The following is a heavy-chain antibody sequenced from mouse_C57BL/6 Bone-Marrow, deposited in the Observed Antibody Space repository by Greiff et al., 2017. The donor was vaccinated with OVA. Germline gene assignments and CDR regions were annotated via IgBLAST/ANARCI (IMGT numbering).Heavy chain of an antibody. CDR3: VRGGNGFAY. J-gene: IGHJ3*01. D-gene: IGHD2-1*01. V-gene: IGHV10-1*01. CDR1: GFSFNTYA. CDR2: IRSKSNNYAT. Sequence: EVQGVESGGGLVQPKGSLKLSCAASGFSFNTYAMNWVRQAPGKGLEWVARIRSKSNNYATYYADSVKDRFTISRDDSESMLYLQMNNLKTEDTAMYYCVRGGNGFAYWGQGTLVTVSA.